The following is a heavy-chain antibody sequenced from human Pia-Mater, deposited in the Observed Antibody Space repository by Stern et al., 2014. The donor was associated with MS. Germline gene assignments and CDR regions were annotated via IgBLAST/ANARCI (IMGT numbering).Heavy chain of an antibody. CDR2: ISFDGMHK. V-gene: IGHV3-30*04. CDR1: GFMFSDYA. CDR3: ARELWGATLGCDS. Sequence: VQLVQSGGGVVQPGRSLRLSCAASGFMFSDYALHWVRQAPGKGLEWVAVISFDGMHKSYAHSVKGRFTFSRDDSNSMPYLEMNGRRSGDAAVYFCARELWGATLGCDSWGQGTLVTVSS. D-gene: IGHD2-21*01. J-gene: IGHJ4*02.